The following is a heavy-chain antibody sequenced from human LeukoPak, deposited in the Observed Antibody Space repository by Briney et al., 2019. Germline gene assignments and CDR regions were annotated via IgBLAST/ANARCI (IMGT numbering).Heavy chain of an antibody. V-gene: IGHV1-3*03. CDR1: GYTFTSYA. Sequence: ASVKVSCKASGYTFTSYAMHWVRQAPGQRLEWMGWINAGNGNTKYSQEFQGRVTITRDTSASTAYMELSSLRSEDMAVYYCARDPHDYGDYDYWGQGTLVTVSS. J-gene: IGHJ4*02. D-gene: IGHD4-17*01. CDR2: INAGNGNT. CDR3: ARDPHDYGDYDY.